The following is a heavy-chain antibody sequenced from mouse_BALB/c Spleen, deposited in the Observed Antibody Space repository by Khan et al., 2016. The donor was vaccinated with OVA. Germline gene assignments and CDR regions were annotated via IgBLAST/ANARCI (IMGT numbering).Heavy chain of an antibody. CDR2: IRNKANGYTT. J-gene: IGHJ1*01. V-gene: IGHV7-3*02. D-gene: IGHD2-12*01. CDR3: TRETVEVIYWSCDV. CDR1: GFTFTGYY. Sequence: EVELVESGGGLVQPGGSLRLSCATSGFTFTGYYMSWVRQPPGKALEWLVFIRNKANGYTTEYSASVKGRFTISRDNSQSVLYLQMNTLRAEDSASEFCTRETVEVIYWSCDVWGAGTTVT.